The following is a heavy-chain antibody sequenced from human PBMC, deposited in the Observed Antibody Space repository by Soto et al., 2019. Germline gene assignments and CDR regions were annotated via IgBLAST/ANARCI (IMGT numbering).Heavy chain of an antibody. J-gene: IGHJ3*02. CDR1: GFTFSTYG. CDR3: AKDAWTTGVVNTPPHLDI. Sequence: QVQLVESGGGVVQPGKSLRLSCAASGFTFSTYGMVWVRQAPGKGLEWVAAISNDGSRKYYADSVKGRFTISRDNSKNTLYLQMDSLRGEDTATYNCAKDAWTTGVVNTPPHLDIWGQGTVVTVAS. D-gene: IGHD3-3*01. V-gene: IGHV3-30*18. CDR2: ISNDGSRK.